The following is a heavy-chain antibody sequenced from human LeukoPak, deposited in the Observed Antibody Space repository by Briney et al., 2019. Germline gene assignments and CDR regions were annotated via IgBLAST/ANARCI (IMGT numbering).Heavy chain of an antibody. CDR3: VRVYCSSTSCSDYFDY. D-gene: IGHD2-2*01. J-gene: IGHJ4*02. Sequence: ISGSGGTRLYASSVEGRLTISRDKAKNSLYLQMNSLRVEDTAVYYCVRVYCSSTSCSDYFDYWGQGSLVTVSS. V-gene: IGHV3-48*03. CDR2: ISGSGGTR.